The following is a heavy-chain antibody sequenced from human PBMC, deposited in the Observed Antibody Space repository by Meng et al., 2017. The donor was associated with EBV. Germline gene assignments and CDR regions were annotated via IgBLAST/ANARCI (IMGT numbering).Heavy chain of an antibody. Sequence: QVQAVGAGGGGVQPGRSLRLYWAASGFTFRNYAMNWVRQAPGKGLEWVSFILNDGGDEQYTDSVKGRFTISRDNSKNMLLLQMNSLRAEDTAIYYCAKGTGVGGYRPLDVWGHGTLVTVSS. J-gene: IGHJ4*01. CDR1: GFTFRNYA. D-gene: IGHD5-18*01. CDR2: ILNDGGDE. CDR3: AKGTGVGGYRPLDV. V-gene: IGHV3-30*04.